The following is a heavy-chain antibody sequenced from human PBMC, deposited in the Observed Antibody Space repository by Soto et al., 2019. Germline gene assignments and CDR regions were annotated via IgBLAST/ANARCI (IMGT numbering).Heavy chain of an antibody. V-gene: IGHV1-8*01. CDR2: MNPNSGNT. Sequence: QVQLVQYGAEVKKPGASVKVSCKASGYSCTSYAINWVRQASGQGLEWMGWMNPNSGNTGYAQKFQGRVTMTRNTSRSTDYMELSSLRSEDTAVYYCAREVAGRGDYWGQGTLVTVSS. D-gene: IGHD6-19*01. CDR1: GYSCTSYA. CDR3: AREVAGRGDY. J-gene: IGHJ4*02.